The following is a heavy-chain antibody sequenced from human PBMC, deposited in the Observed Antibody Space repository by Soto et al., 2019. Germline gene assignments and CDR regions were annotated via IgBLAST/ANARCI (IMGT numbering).Heavy chain of an antibody. CDR3: ARVTELVLGWFDY. V-gene: IGHV4-34*01. J-gene: IGHJ5*01. CDR1: GWSFSEYY. CDR2: INYRGST. D-gene: IGHD3-10*01. Sequence: SETLSLTCAVSGWSFSEYYWSWIRQPPGKGLEWIGEINYRGSTDYNPSLKSRVTISVDTSKNQFSLKLTSVTAADTAVYYCARVTELVLGWFDYWGQGTQVTVSS.